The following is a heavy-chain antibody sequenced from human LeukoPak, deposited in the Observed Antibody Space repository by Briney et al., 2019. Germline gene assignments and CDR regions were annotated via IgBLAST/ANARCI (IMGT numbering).Heavy chain of an antibody. CDR3: ARDRDSSSWYGY. Sequence: TGGSLRLSCEASGCTVRSNYMSWVRQAPGKGLEWVSDIYSGGSTYYADSMKGRFTISRDNSKNTLYLQMNSLGVEDTAVYYCARDRDSSSWYGYWGQGTLVTVSS. V-gene: IGHV3-53*01. J-gene: IGHJ4*02. D-gene: IGHD6-13*01. CDR1: GCTVRSNY. CDR2: IYSGGST.